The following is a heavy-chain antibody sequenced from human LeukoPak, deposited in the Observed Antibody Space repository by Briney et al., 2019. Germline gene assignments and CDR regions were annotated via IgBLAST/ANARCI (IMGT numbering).Heavy chain of an antibody. D-gene: IGHD5-18*01. CDR2: ISYDGSNK. V-gene: IGHV3-30*18. CDR1: GFTFSSYS. CDR3: AKYKYSYGSGAFDI. J-gene: IGHJ3*02. Sequence: GGSLRLSCAASGFTFSSYSMNWVRQAPGKGLEWVAVISYDGSNKYYADSVKGRFTISRDNSKNTLYLQMNSLRAEDTAVYYCAKYKYSYGSGAFDIWGQGTMVTVSS.